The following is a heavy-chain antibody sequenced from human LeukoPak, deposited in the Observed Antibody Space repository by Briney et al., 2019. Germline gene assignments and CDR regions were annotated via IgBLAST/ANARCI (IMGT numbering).Heavy chain of an antibody. CDR2: ISDDGRNK. V-gene: IGHV3-30*18. Sequence: GGSLRLSCAASGFSFISYGMHWVRQAPGKGLEWVGVISDDGRNKRYADSVKGRFTISRDNSKDTLYLQMNSLRDEDTAVYYCAKRPSDYGDYVTYFDYWGQGTLVTVSS. CDR1: GFSFISYG. D-gene: IGHD4-17*01. CDR3: AKRPSDYGDYVTYFDY. J-gene: IGHJ4*02.